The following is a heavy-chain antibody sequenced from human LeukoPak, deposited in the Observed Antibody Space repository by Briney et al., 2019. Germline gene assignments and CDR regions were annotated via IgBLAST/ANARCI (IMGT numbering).Heavy chain of an antibody. D-gene: IGHD2-15*01. V-gene: IGHV4-59*08. CDR2: IYYSGST. Sequence: SETLSLTCTVSGGSISSYYWSWIRQPPGKGLEWIGYIYYSGSTNYNPSLKSRVTISVDTSKNQFSLKLSSVTAADTAVYYCASGDCSRGSCYLGYWGQGTLVTVSS. J-gene: IGHJ4*02. CDR3: ASGDCSRGSCYLGY. CDR1: GGSISSYY.